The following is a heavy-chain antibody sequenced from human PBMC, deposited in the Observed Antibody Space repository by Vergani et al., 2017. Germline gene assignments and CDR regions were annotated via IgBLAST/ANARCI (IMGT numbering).Heavy chain of an antibody. CDR1: GFTFSTYA. J-gene: IGHJ4*02. CDR3: VKDAGSYENFFDS. Sequence: EVQLLESGGSLKQPGGSVRLSCAASGFTFSTYAMHWVRQAPGNGLEWVSALTGGGGSTYYADSFKGRFIISRDNSRDTLYLQMNSLRPEDTATYYCVKDAGSYENFFDSWGQGTLVTVSS. V-gene: IGHV3-23*01. D-gene: IGHD1-26*01. CDR2: LTGGGGST.